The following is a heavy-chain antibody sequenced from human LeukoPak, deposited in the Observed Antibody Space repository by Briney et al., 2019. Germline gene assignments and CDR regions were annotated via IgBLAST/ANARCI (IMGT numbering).Heavy chain of an antibody. CDR1: GITVSNNY. Sequence: GGSLRLSCAASGITVSNNYMTWVRQAPGKGLEWVSVIYTGGSTYYADSVKGRFIISRDNSKNTLYLQMNSLRADDTAVYYCARGGTTLIVPTSWGQGTLVTVSS. J-gene: IGHJ5*02. CDR2: IYTGGST. V-gene: IGHV3-53*01. CDR3: ARGGTTLIVPTS. D-gene: IGHD3-22*01.